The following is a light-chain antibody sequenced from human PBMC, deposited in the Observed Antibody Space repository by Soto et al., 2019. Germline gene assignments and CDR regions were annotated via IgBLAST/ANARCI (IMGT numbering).Light chain of an antibody. V-gene: IGKV3-15*01. Sequence: EIVMTQSPATLSVSPGERVTLSCRAGQSVSSNLAWYQQKPGQTGQTPRLLVYGASTRATGIPARFSGSGSGTEFTLTISSLQSEDFAVYYCEQYNNWPGTFGQGTKVEIK. CDR3: EQYNNWPGT. J-gene: IGKJ1*01. CDR1: QSVSSN. CDR2: GAS.